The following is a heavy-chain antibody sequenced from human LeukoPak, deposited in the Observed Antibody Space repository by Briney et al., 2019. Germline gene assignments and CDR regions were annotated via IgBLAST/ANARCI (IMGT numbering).Heavy chain of an antibody. J-gene: IGHJ4*02. Sequence: GASVKVSCKASGYTFTGYYMHWVRQAPGKGLEWMGGFDPEDGETIYAQKFQGRVTMTEDTSTDTAYMELSSLRSEDTAVYYCATSSAGSYDYWGQGTLVTVSS. D-gene: IGHD1-26*01. CDR1: GYTFTGYY. CDR2: FDPEDGET. CDR3: ATSSAGSYDY. V-gene: IGHV1-24*01.